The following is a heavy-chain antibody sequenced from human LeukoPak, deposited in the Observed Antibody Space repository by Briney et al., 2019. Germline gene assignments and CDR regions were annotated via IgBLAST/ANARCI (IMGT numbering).Heavy chain of an antibody. CDR1: GGSISSYY. J-gene: IGHJ6*03. CDR2: IYYSGST. D-gene: IGHD3-16*02. CDR3: ARERYDYVWGSYRQTAWYMDV. V-gene: IGHV4-59*01. Sequence: SETLSLTCTVSGGSISSYYWSWIRQPPGKGLEWIGYIYYSGSTNYNPSLKSRVTISVDTSKNQFSLKPSSVTAADTAVYYCARERYDYVWGSYRQTAWYMDVWGKGTTVTISS.